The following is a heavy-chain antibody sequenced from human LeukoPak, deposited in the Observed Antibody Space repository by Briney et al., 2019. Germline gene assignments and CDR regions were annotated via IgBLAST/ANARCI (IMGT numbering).Heavy chain of an antibody. CDR3: AKDRGFYYDSSGWYYFDY. CDR1: GFTFSSYG. D-gene: IGHD3-22*01. V-gene: IGHV3-33*06. Sequence: PGGSLRLSCAASGFTFSSYGMHWVRQAPGKGLEWVAVIWYDGSNKYYADSVKGRFTISRDNSKNTLYLQMNSLRAEDTAVHYCAKDRGFYYDSSGWYYFDYWGQGTLVTVSS. CDR2: IWYDGSNK. J-gene: IGHJ4*02.